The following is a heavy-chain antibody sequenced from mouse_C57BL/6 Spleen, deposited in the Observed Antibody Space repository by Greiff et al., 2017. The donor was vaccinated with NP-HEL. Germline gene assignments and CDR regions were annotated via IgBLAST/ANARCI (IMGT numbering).Heavy chain of an antibody. CDR2: IYPSDSET. D-gene: IGHD2-4*01. V-gene: IGHV1-61*01. CDR1: GYTFTSYW. J-gene: IGHJ2*01. CDR3: ARGVYYDYDGGYFDY. Sequence: VQLQQPGAELVRPGSSVKLSCKASGYTFTSYWMDWVKQRPGQGLEWIGNIYPSDSETHYNQKFKDKATLTVDKSSSTAYMQLSSLTSEDSAVYYCARGVYYDYDGGYFDYWGQGTTLTVSS.